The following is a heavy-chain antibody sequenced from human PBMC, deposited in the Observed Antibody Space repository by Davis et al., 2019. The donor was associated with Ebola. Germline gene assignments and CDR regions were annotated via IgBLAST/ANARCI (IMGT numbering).Heavy chain of an antibody. Sequence: SVKVSCKASGGAFGSYTISWVRQAPGQGLEWMGRIIPILGIANYAQKFQGRVTITADKSTSTAYMELSSLRSEDTAVYYCARDGHMAGGYFDYWGQGTLVTVSS. V-gene: IGHV1-69*04. CDR1: GGAFGSYT. J-gene: IGHJ4*02. CDR3: ARDGHMAGGYFDY. CDR2: IIPILGIA. D-gene: IGHD2-21*01.